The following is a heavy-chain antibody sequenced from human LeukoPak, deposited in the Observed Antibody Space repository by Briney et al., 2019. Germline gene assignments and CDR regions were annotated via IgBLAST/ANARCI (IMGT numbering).Heavy chain of an antibody. CDR1: GGSISSSNW. J-gene: IGHJ4*02. Sequence: SETLSLTCAVSGGSISSSNWWSWVRQPPGKGLEWIGEIYHSGSTNYNPSLKSRVTISVDKSKNQFSLKLSSVTAADTAVYYCARFEYCSGGSCSTTEDFDYWGQGTLVTVSS. CDR3: ARFEYCSGGSCSTTEDFDY. D-gene: IGHD2-15*01. V-gene: IGHV4-4*02. CDR2: IYHSGST.